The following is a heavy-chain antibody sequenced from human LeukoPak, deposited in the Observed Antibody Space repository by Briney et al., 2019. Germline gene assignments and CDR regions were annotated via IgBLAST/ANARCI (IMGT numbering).Heavy chain of an antibody. CDR3: ARGRYYDSSDYIR. Sequence: GGSLRLSCAASGFIFSTYTMHWVRQAPGKGLEYVPTISSYGGSTYYANSVKGRFTISRDNSKNTLYLQMGSLRAEDMAVYYCARGRYYDSSDYIRWGQGTLVTVSS. CDR2: ISSYGGST. V-gene: IGHV3-64*01. D-gene: IGHD3-22*01. J-gene: IGHJ4*02. CDR1: GFIFSTYT.